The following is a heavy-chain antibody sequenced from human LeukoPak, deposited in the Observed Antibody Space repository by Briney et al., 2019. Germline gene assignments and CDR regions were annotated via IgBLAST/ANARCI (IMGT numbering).Heavy chain of an antibody. Sequence: SQTLSLTCAVSGGSISSGGYSWSWIRQPPGQGLEWIGYIYHSGSTYYNPSLKSRVTISVDRSKNQFSLKLSSVTAADTAVYYCARLAVAGQFDYWGQGTLVTASS. CDR3: ARLAVAGQFDY. CDR2: IYHSGST. D-gene: IGHD6-19*01. J-gene: IGHJ4*02. V-gene: IGHV4-30-2*01. CDR1: GGSISSGGYS.